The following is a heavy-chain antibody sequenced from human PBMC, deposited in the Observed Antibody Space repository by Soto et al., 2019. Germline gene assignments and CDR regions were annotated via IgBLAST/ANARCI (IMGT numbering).Heavy chain of an antibody. CDR2: ILVGGST. D-gene: IGHD2-8*02. V-gene: IGHV3-23*01. CDR1: GFTCSSYD. CDR3: AKATATGGGAFDI. Sequence: GGSLRLSCAASGFTCSSYDMSWVRQALGKGLEWVSTILVGGSTHYPDSVKGRFTISRDNSKNTVFLQMNSLTPGDTAVYYCAKATATGGGAFDICGQGTVVTVS. J-gene: IGHJ3*02.